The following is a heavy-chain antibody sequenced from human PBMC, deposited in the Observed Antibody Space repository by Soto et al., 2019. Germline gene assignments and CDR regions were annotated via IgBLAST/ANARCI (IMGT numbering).Heavy chain of an antibody. V-gene: IGHV3-23*01. CDR3: AHVYWAASGTRYYFDH. CDR2: ISGSGDNT. CDR1: GFTFSSFV. J-gene: IGHJ4*02. D-gene: IGHD6-13*01. Sequence: PGGSLRLSCAASGFTFSSFVMNWVRQAPGKGLEWVSGISGSGDNTDYADSVKGRFTISRDNSKNTLYLQMNSLRAEDTATYYCAHVYWAASGTRYYFDHWGQGTLVTVSS.